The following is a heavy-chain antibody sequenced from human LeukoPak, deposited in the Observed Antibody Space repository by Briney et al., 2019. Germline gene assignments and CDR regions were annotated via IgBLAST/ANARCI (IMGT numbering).Heavy chain of an antibody. CDR1: GFTFDDYA. V-gene: IGHV3-9*01. Sequence: GGFLRLSCAASGFTFDDYAMHWVRQAPGKGLEWVSGISWNSGSIGYADSVKGRFTISRDNAKNSLYLQMNSLRAEDTALYYCAKGRYCSGGSCYSGFDPRGQGTLVTVSS. J-gene: IGHJ5*02. CDR3: AKGRYCSGGSCYSGFDP. D-gene: IGHD2-15*01. CDR2: ISWNSGSI.